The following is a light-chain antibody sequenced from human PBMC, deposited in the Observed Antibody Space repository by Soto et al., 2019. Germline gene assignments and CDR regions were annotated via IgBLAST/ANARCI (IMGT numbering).Light chain of an antibody. CDR2: GNT. Sequence: QSVLTQPPSVSGAPGQRDTISFTGSSSNIGAGYDVHWYQQLPGRAPKLLIYGNTNRPSGVPDRFSGSKSGTSASLAITGLQAEDEADYYCLSFDSSLSVVFGGVTKLTGL. CDR1: SSNIGAGYD. CDR3: LSFDSSLSVV. J-gene: IGLJ2*01. V-gene: IGLV1-40*01.